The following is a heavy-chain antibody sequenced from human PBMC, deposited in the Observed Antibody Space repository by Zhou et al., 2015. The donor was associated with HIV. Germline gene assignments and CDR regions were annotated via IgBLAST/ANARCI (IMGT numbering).Heavy chain of an antibody. CDR2: MNPNSGNT. Sequence: QVQLVQSGAEVKKPGASVKVSCKASGYTFTSYDINWVRQATGQGLEWMGWMNPNSGNTGYAQKFQGRVTMTRNTSKSTAYLELRSLRSDDTAVYFCARLALSETSDCWGRGDPGHRLL. CDR3: ARLALSETSDC. CDR1: GYTFTSYD. V-gene: IGHV1-8*01. D-gene: IGHD6-19*01. J-gene: IGHJ4*02.